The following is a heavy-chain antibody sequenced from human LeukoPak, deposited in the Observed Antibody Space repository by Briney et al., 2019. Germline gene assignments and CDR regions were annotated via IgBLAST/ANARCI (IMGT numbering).Heavy chain of an antibody. CDR1: GGSISSGSYY. Sequence: SETLSLTCTVSGGSISSGSYYWSWFRQPAGKGLEWIGGIASGGSTNYNPSLKSRVTISVDTSKNQFFLKLSSVTATDTAVYYCAREAPRPDYWGQGTLVTVSS. J-gene: IGHJ4*02. CDR3: AREAPRPDY. CDR2: IASGGST. V-gene: IGHV4-61*02.